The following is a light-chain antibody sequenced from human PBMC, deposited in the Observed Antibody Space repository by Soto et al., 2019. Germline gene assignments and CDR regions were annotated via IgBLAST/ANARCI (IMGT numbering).Light chain of an antibody. CDR1: HSISRN. CDR3: QQSYSTPWT. Sequence: DIQLTQSPSSLSASVGDRVTITCRASHSISRNLNWYQQKPGKAPKLLIYAASSLQIGVPSRFSGSGSGTDFTLTISSLQPDDFATYSCQQSYSTPWTFGQGTKVEIK. V-gene: IGKV1-39*01. CDR2: AAS. J-gene: IGKJ1*01.